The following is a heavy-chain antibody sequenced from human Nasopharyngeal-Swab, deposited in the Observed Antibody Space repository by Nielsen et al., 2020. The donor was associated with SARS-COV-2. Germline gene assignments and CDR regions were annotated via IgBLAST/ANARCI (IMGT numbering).Heavy chain of an antibody. CDR3: AKDLSYDSSGYYDY. J-gene: IGHJ4*02. Sequence: GESLKISCAASGFTFSSYAMGWVRQAPGKGLEWVSSFSGSGGTTYYTDAVKGRFTISRDNSKNTLYLQMNSLRAEDTAVYYCAKDLSYDSSGYYDYWGQGTLVTVSS. CDR2: FSGSGGTT. V-gene: IGHV3-23*01. D-gene: IGHD3-22*01. CDR1: GFTFSSYA.